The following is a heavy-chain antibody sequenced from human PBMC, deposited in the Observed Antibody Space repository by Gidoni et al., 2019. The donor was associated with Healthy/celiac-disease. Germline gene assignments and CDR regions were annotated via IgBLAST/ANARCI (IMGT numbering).Heavy chain of an antibody. CDR1: GYTFTSYY. CDR3: ARASTSIVGATGEVDY. Sequence: QVQLVQSGAEVKKPGASVKVSCKASGYTFTSYYMHWVRQAPGQGLEWMGIINPSGGSTSYAQKFQGRVTMTRDTSTSTVYMELSSLRSEDTAVYYCARASTSIVGATGEVDYWGQGTLVTVSS. D-gene: IGHD1-26*01. J-gene: IGHJ4*02. V-gene: IGHV1-46*01. CDR2: INPSGGST.